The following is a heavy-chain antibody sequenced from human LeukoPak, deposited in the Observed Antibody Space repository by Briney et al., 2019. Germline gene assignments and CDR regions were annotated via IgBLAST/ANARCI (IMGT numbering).Heavy chain of an antibody. CDR2: IPYDGSNK. CDR3: AKALAGSGELSDY. D-gene: IGHD3-16*02. J-gene: IGHJ4*02. CDR1: GFTFSSYG. V-gene: IGHV3-30*18. Sequence: GRSLRLSCAASGFTFSSYGMHWVRQAPGKGLEWVAVIPYDGSNKYYADSVKGRFTISRDNSKNTLYLQMNSLRAEDTAVYYCAKALAGSGELSDYWGQGTLVTVSS.